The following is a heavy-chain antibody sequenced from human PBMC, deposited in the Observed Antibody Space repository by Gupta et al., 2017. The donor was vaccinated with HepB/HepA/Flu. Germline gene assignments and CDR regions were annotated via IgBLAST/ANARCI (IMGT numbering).Heavy chain of an antibody. CDR2: VDPKEGEK. Sequence: EVQLVQSGAEVKRPGATVKISCKVSGYSISDHYIDWVQQSPGQGLQWMGFVDPKEGEKLYAEKFRGRVTMNADTSRDIAYMEIRGLRSEDTAIYLCVRYTATAVHWGQGTLVTVSS. V-gene: IGHV1-69-2*01. CDR1: GYSISDHY. CDR3: VRYTATAVH. D-gene: IGHD5-18*01. J-gene: IGHJ4*02.